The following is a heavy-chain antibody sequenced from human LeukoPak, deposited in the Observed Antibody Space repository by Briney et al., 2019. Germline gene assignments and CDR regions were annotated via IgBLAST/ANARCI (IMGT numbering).Heavy chain of an antibody. Sequence: GGSLRLSCAASGFTFSNYAMYWVRQAPGKGLEWVTIIWYDGSNKNYADSVKGRFTISRDNSKNTLYLQMNSLRAEDTAVYYCARHLSGGGFDYWGPGTLVTVSS. CDR3: ARHLSGGGFDY. CDR2: IWYDGSNK. J-gene: IGHJ4*02. V-gene: IGHV3-33*01. CDR1: GFTFSNYA. D-gene: IGHD3-16*01.